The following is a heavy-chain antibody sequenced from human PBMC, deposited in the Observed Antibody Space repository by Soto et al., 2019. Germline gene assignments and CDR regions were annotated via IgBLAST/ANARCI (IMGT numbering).Heavy chain of an antibody. CDR2: ITPFSGDV. CDR1: GNTFSYRY. D-gene: IGHD1-26*01. CDR3: ASGGAGSGPFTWELPDH. V-gene: IGHV1-45*02. J-gene: IGHJ4*02. Sequence: QMQLVQSGAEVKKTGSSVTVSGKALGNTFSYRYLHWVRQAPGQALEWMGWITPFSGDVHYAQKFQERVTLTRDRSVNTGYMRMTSLRAEDTAIYFCASGGAGSGPFTWELPDHWGQGTLVTVSS.